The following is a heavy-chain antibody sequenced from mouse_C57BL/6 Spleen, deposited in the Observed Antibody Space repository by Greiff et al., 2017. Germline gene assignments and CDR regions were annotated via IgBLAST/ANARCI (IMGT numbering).Heavy chain of an antibody. CDR2: IYPGNSYP. D-gene: IGHD2-3*01. V-gene: IGHV1-5*01. Sequence: EVQLQQSGTVLARPGASVKMSCKTSGYTFTSYWMHWVKQRPGPGLEWIGAIYPGNSYPSYNQKFKGKAKLTAVPSASTAYMELSSLTNEDSAVYYCARGVKLNVYYVGYYAMDYWGQGTSVTVSS. CDR1: GYTFTSYW. J-gene: IGHJ4*01. CDR3: ARGVKLNVYYVGYYAMDY.